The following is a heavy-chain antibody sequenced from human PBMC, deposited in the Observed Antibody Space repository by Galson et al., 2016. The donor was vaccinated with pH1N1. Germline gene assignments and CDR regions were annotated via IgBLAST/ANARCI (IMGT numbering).Heavy chain of an antibody. Sequence: SLRLSCAASGVTVSNNYMSWVRQAPGKGLEWVSCIYSGGDTYYADSVEGRFTVSRDSSKNTVYLQMNSLRAEDKAVYYCARDTGAWGQGTLVTVSS. CDR2: IYSGGDT. CDR1: GVTVSNNY. V-gene: IGHV3-53*01. J-gene: IGHJ5*02. CDR3: ARDTGA. D-gene: IGHD7-27*01.